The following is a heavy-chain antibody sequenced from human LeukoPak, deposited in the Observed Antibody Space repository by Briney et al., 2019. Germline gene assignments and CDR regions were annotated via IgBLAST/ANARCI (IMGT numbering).Heavy chain of an antibody. V-gene: IGHV4-39*07. CDR3: ARGLRFLEG. Sequence: SETLSLTCTVSGGSISSNSYYWGWIRQPPEKGLEWIGSIYYSGSTNYNPSLKSRVTMSVDTSKNQFSLKLSSVTAADTAVYYCARGLRFLEGWGQGTLVTVSS. CDR1: GGSISSNSYY. CDR2: IYYSGST. J-gene: IGHJ4*02. D-gene: IGHD3-3*01.